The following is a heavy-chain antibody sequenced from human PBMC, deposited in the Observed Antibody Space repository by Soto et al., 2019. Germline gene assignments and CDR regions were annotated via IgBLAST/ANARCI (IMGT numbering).Heavy chain of an antibody. V-gene: IGHV1-46*01. CDR3: ARDIYSYGLFDY. CDR2: INPSGGST. D-gene: IGHD5-18*01. J-gene: IGHJ4*02. CDR1: GYTFTSYY. Sequence: ASVKVSCKASGYTFTSYYMHWVRQAPGQGLEWMGIINPSGGSTSYAQKFQGRVTMTRDTSTSTVYMELSSLRSGDTAVYYCARDIYSYGLFDYWGQGTLVTVSS.